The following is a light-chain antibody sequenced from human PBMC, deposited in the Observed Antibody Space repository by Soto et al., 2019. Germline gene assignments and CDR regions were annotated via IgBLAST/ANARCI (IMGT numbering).Light chain of an antibody. CDR3: KQYGSSRA. Sequence: EIVLTQSPGTLYLSPGERATLSCRASQSVSSSYLAWYQPKPGQAPRLLIYGATSRATGIPDSFSGSGSGTEFTLTISRLEPEDVAMYCCKQYGSSRAFGKGTKVDIK. CDR2: GAT. CDR1: QSVSSSY. J-gene: IGKJ1*01. V-gene: IGKV3-20*01.